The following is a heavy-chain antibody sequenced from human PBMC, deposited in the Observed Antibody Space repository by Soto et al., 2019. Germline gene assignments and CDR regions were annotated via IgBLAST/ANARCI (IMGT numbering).Heavy chain of an antibody. CDR1: GFTFSSYW. D-gene: IGHD2-2*01. Sequence: GGSLRLSCAASGFTFSSYWMHWVRQAPGKGLEWVAGISCDATNKYYADSVKGRFTISRDNSKNTLYLQMNSLRAEDTAVYYCAKEEEEGYCSSTTCYPGAWGQGTLVTVSS. CDR2: ISCDATNK. V-gene: IGHV3-30*18. J-gene: IGHJ4*02. CDR3: AKEEEEGYCSSTTCYPGA.